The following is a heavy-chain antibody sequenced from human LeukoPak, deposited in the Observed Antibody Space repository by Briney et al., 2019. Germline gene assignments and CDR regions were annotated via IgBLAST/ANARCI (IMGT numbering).Heavy chain of an antibody. CDR1: GFTFSSYG. J-gene: IGHJ6*02. CDR3: ARDGATVPFYYYYGMDV. CDR2: IWYDGSNK. Sequence: PGGSLRLSCAASGFTFSSYGVHWVRQAPGKGLEWVAVIWYDGSNKYYADSVKGRFTISRDNSKNTLYLQMNSLRAEDTAVYYCARDGATVPFYYYYGMDVWGQGTTVTVSS. V-gene: IGHV3-33*01. D-gene: IGHD4-17*01.